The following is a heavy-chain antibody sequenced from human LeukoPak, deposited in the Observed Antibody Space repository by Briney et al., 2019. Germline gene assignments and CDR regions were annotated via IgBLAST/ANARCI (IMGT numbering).Heavy chain of an antibody. CDR2: ISYDGSNE. CDR3: AKSRGGYDSFFDY. J-gene: IGHJ4*02. CDR1: GFSFSSYG. D-gene: IGHD5-12*01. V-gene: IGHV3-30*18. Sequence: PGRSLRLSCEASGFSFSSYGMHWVRQAPGKGLEWVAIISYDGSNEDYADSVKGRFTSSRDNSKNTLYLQMNSLRAEDTAVYYCAKSRGGYDSFFDYWGQGTLVTVSP.